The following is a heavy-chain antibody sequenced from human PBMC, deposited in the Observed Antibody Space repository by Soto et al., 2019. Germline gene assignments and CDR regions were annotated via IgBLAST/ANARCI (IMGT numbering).Heavy chain of an antibody. CDR2: ISAYNGNT. Sequence: ASVKVSCKASGYTFTSYGISWVRQAPGQGLEWMGWISAYNGNTNYAQKLQGRVTMTTDTSTSTAYMELRSLRSDDTAVYYCARGGELRDYYYYGMDVWGQGTTVTVSS. V-gene: IGHV1-18*01. J-gene: IGHJ6*02. CDR1: GYTFTSYG. CDR3: ARGGELRDYYYYGMDV. D-gene: IGHD1-26*01.